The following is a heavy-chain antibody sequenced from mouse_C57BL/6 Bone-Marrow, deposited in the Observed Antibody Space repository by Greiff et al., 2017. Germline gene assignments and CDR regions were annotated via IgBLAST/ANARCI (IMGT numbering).Heavy chain of an antibody. CDR1: GFNIKDDY. CDR3: TRMVTYYFYY. Sequence: EVMLVESGAELVRPGASVKLSCTASGFNIKDDYMHWVKQRPEQGLEWIGWIDPENGDTEYASKFQGKATITADTSSNTAYLQLSSLTSEDTAVYYCTRMVTYYFYYWGQGTTLTVSS. D-gene: IGHD2-2*01. V-gene: IGHV14-4*01. J-gene: IGHJ2*01. CDR2: IDPENGDT.